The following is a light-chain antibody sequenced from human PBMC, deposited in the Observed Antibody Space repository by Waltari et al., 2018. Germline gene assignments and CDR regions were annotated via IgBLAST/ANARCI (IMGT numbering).Light chain of an antibody. J-gene: IGLJ1*01. CDR1: PSDIGAYSF. CDR2: DVS. CDR3: SSYTSTNTPYV. Sequence: QSALTQPASVSGSPGQSITISCAGTPSDIGAYSFVSWYQQHPGKAPKLIIFDVSNRPSGVSNRFSGSKSGNTASLTISGLQADDEAIYFCSSYTSTNTPYVFGTGTEVSFL. V-gene: IGLV2-14*03.